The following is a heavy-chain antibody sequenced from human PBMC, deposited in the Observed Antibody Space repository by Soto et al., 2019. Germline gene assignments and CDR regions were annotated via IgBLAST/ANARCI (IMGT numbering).Heavy chain of an antibody. J-gene: IGHJ6*02. V-gene: IGHV3-74*01. Sequence: GGSLRLSCAASGFTFSNDWMNWVRQGPEKGLEWVSRIISGGSRVTYADSVKGRFTISRDNAKNTLYLEMDSLRAEDSGVYYCARERTSKGGMDVWGQGTTVTAP. CDR3: ARERTSKGGMDV. CDR1: GFTFSNDW. CDR2: IISGGSRV.